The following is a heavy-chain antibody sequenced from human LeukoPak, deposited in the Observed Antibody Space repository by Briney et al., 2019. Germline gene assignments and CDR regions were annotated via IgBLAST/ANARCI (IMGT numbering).Heavy chain of an antibody. D-gene: IGHD3-22*01. CDR3: ARVGTMIVDEVIPGFEGYYYMDV. CDR2: ISSSGSTI. CDR1: GFTFSDYY. V-gene: IGHV3-11*04. Sequence: GGSLRLSCAASGFTFSDYYMSWIRQAPGKGLEWVSYISSSGSTIYYSYSVNGRFTISRDNAKNSLYLQMNSLRAEDTAVYYCARVGTMIVDEVIPGFEGYYYMDVWGKGTTVTVSS. J-gene: IGHJ6*03.